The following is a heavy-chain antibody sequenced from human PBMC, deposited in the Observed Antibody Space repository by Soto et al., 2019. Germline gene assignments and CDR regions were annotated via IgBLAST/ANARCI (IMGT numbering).Heavy chain of an antibody. Sequence: SETLSLTCTVSGASISSYYWSWVRQPPGKGLEWIGYIYYSGSTDYNPSLKSRVTISVDTSKNQFSLKLSSVTAADTAVYYCARRHGRAFDIWGQGTMVT. J-gene: IGHJ3*02. V-gene: IGHV4-59*08. CDR3: ARRHGRAFDI. CDR1: GASISSYY. CDR2: IYYSGST. D-gene: IGHD4-17*01.